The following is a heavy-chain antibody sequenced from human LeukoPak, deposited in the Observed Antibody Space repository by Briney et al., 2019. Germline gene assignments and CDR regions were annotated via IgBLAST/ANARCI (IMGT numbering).Heavy chain of an antibody. CDR3: AREGYYGSGSPPSLYFDY. D-gene: IGHD3-10*01. V-gene: IGHV3-23*01. J-gene: IGHJ4*02. Sequence: GGSLRLSCVGSGFTFRSHAMSWVRQAPEKGLEFVSGIYENGGTTYYADSVKGRFSISRDNSRSTLYLQMNSLRPEDTAIYYCAREGYYGSGSPPSLYFDYWGQGTLVTVSS. CDR1: GFTFRSHA. CDR2: IYENGGTT.